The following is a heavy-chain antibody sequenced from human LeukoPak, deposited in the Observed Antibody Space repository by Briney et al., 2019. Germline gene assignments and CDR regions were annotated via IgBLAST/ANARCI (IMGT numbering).Heavy chain of an antibody. J-gene: IGHJ4*02. V-gene: IGHV4-39*02. CDR2: IYYSGST. CDR1: GGSISSRSYY. CDR3: AREGRSSSFY. Sequence: SETLSLTCTVSGGSISSRSYYWGWIRQPPGRGREGIGSIYYSGSTYYNPSLKSRVTIYVDTSKHQFCLKMSSVPAADTAVYYCAREGRSSSFYWGQGTLVTVSS.